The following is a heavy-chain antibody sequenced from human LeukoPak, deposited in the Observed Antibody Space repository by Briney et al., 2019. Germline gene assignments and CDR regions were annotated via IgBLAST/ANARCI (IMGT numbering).Heavy chain of an antibody. D-gene: IGHD4-11*01. V-gene: IGHV4-59*12. CDR3: ARDSNGYYYNYMDV. J-gene: IGHJ6*03. CDR2: IYYSGYT. Sequence: PSETLSLTCTVSGGSISSYYWSWIRQPPGKGLKWIGNIYYSGYTTYSPSLRSRVTISVDTSKNHFSLKLSSVTAADTAVYYCARDSNGYYYNYMDVWGKGTTVTVSS. CDR1: GGSISSYY.